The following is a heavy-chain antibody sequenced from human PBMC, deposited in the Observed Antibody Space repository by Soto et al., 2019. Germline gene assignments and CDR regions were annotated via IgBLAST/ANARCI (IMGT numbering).Heavy chain of an antibody. CDR3: ASHYDSSGYYYRGLGY. CDR2: IIPIFGTA. J-gene: IGHJ4*02. CDR1: GGTFSSYA. V-gene: IGHV1-69*13. D-gene: IGHD3-22*01. Sequence: GASVKDSCKASGGTFSSYAISWVRQAPGQGLEWMGGIIPIFGTADYAQKFQGRVTITADESTSTGNMELSSLRSEDTAVYYCASHYDSSGYYYRGLGYWGQGTLVTVSS.